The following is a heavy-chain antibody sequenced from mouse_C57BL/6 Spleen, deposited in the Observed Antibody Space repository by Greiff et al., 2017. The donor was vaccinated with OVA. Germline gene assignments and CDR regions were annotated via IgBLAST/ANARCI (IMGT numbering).Heavy chain of an antibody. D-gene: IGHD1-1*01. CDR3: ARWGHYYGSSFDY. Sequence: QVHVKQPGAELVRPGSSVKLSCKASGYTFTSYWMHWVKQRPIQGLEWIGNIDPSDSETHYNQKFKDKATLTVDKSSSTAYMQLSSLTSEDSAVYYCARWGHYYGSSFDYWGQGTTLTVSS. V-gene: IGHV1-52*01. CDR1: GYTFTSYW. J-gene: IGHJ2*01. CDR2: IDPSDSET.